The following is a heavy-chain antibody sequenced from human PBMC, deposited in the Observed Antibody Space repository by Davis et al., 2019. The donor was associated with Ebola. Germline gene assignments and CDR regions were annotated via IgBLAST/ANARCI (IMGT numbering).Heavy chain of an antibody. Sequence: GESLKISCTVSGFTFSNNWMSWVRQVPGKELVWVSSINRDGTTTTYADSVKGRFTISRDNAKNTLYLQVNSLRVEDTAVYYCACYVLGWGQGTLVTVSS. CDR3: ACYVLG. V-gene: IGHV3-74*01. CDR2: INRDGTTT. D-gene: IGHD2-8*01. CDR1: GFTFSNNW. J-gene: IGHJ4*02.